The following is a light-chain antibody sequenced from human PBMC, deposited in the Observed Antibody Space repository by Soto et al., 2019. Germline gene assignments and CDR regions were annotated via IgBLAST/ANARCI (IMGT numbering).Light chain of an antibody. CDR2: GAS. CDR3: QQYGSSGT. CDR1: QSIGSTY. Sequence: EIVLKQSPGTLSLSPGERATLSCRASQSIGSTYLVWYQQKPAQAPRLLIYGASNRATGTPDRFSGSGSGTDFTLTISRLEPEDFAVYYCQQYGSSGTFGQGTKVDIK. V-gene: IGKV3-20*01. J-gene: IGKJ1*01.